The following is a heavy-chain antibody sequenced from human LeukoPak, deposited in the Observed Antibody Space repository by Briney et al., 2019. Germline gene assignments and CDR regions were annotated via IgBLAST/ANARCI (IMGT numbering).Heavy chain of an antibody. D-gene: IGHD1-7*01. V-gene: IGHV1-24*01. CDR3: ATAIAGTTPSYFDY. CDR2: FDPEDGET. Sequence: ASVKVSCKVSGYTLTELSMHWVRQAPGKGLEWMGGFDPEDGETIYAQKFQGRVTVTEDTSTDTAYMELSSLRSEDTAVYYCATAIAGTTPSYFDYWGQGTLVTVSS. J-gene: IGHJ4*02. CDR1: GYTLTELS.